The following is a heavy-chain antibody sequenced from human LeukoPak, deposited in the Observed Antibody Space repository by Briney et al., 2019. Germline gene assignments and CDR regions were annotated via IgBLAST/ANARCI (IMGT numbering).Heavy chain of an antibody. Sequence: GGSLRLSCATSGFTFSNAWMNWVRQAPGKGLEWVGRIRSNSDGGTIDYAAPVKGRFTLSRDDSKTTLYLQMNSLQTEDTTVYYCATDFYDSTWGQGTLVTVSS. V-gene: IGHV3-15*07. D-gene: IGHD3-22*01. CDR2: IRSNSDGGTI. CDR3: ATDFYDST. CDR1: GFTFSNAW. J-gene: IGHJ5*02.